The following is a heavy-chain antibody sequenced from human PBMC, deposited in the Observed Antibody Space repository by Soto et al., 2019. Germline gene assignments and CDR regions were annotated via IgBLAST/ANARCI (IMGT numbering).Heavy chain of an antibody. J-gene: IGHJ6*04. CDR3: ASVFADFDDRAAYPKRNLGSMEV. V-gene: IGHV1-69*06. CDR1: GGTLSSTYA. CDR2: LTSFTKA. Sequence: VLLVQSGSEVKEPGSSVRVSCKASGGTLSSTYAVSWVRQAPGQGLEWLGGLTSFTKANYAQSFQGRVTFTADRSTSTACMELSRLTADDTAVYYCASVFADFDDRAAYPKRNLGSMEVWGKGTTVTVSA. D-gene: IGHD3-16*01.